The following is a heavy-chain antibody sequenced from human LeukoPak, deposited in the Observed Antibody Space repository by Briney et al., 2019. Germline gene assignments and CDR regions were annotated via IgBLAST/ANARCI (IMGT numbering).Heavy chain of an antibody. CDR2: ISGSGGST. D-gene: IGHD1-26*01. CDR1: GFTFSSYA. J-gene: IGHJ4*02. Sequence: GGSLRLSCAASGFTFSSYAMSWVRQAPGKGLEWVSAISGSGGSTYYADSVKGRFTISRDNSKNTLYLQMNSLRAEDTAVYYCARGIAGWELLNPAFDYWGQGTLVTVSS. CDR3: ARGIAGWELLNPAFDY. V-gene: IGHV3-23*01.